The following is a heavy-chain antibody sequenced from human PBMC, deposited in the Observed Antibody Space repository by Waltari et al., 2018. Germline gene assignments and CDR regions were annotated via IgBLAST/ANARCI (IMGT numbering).Heavy chain of an antibody. V-gene: IGHV4-34*02. CDR3: ARGANCADGVCHWDPLTFVGFGGAIVIFFDS. D-gene: IGHD3-3*02. CDR1: GGSFSNYY. Sequence: QVRLQQWGAGLLKPSETLSLTCAVYGGSFSNYYWPWIRQSPGKGLEGIGQIDPRGRTKYNPSLKSRVTMSVDTSKNQFSLRLNSMTAADTAVYYCARGANCADGVCHWDPLTFVGFGGAIVIFFDSWGLGTPVIVSS. J-gene: IGHJ4*02. CDR2: IDPRGRT.